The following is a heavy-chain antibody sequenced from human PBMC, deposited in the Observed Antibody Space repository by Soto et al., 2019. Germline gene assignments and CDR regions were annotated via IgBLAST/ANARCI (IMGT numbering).Heavy chain of an antibody. J-gene: IGHJ4*02. V-gene: IGHV3-49*04. Sequence: GGSLRLSCTASGFTFGDYAMSWVRQAPGKGLEWVGFIRSKAYGGTTEYAASVKGRFTISRDDSKSIAYLQMNSLKTEDTAVYYCTNARVALDYWGQGTLVTVSS. CDR2: IRSKAYGGTT. CDR3: TNARVALDY. CDR1: GFTFGDYA.